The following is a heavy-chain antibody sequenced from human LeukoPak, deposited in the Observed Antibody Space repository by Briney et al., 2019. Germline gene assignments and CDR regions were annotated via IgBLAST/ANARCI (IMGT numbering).Heavy chain of an antibody. CDR3: ARLSLHLLEWSPTKGKEMHHFDY. J-gene: IGHJ4*02. Sequence: SETLSLTCTVSGGSISSGSYYWSWIRQPAGKGLEWIGRIYTSGSTNYNPSLKSRVTISVDTSKNQFSLKLSSVTAADTAVYYCARLSLHLLEWSPTKGKEMHHFDYWGQGTLVTVSS. CDR1: GGSISSGSYY. CDR2: IYTSGST. V-gene: IGHV4-61*02. D-gene: IGHD3-3*01.